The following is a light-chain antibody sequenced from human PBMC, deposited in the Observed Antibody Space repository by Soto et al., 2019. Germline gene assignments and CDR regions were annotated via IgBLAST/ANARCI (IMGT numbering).Light chain of an antibody. Sequence: IPLAQAPSPLHESVGDSVTITCRASQSISNGLAWYQQKPGKAPNLLIFDASTLESGAPSRFSGSGSGTEFTLTISSLQPEDFGIYYCQQYENYWTFGQGTKVDI. CDR2: DAS. V-gene: IGKV1-5*01. CDR1: QSISNG. CDR3: QQYENYWT. J-gene: IGKJ1*01.